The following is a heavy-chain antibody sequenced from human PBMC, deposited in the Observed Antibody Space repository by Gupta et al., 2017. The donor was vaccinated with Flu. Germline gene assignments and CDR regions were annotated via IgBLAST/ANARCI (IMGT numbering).Heavy chain of an antibody. J-gene: IGHJ4*02. D-gene: IGHD2-21*02. CDR3: AREFPCGGDCYVLDS. CDR2: ILPIIGAT. CDR1: VGTISSES. Sequence: QVQLVQSGAEVKEPGSSVKVSCKASVGTISSESITSVRQALGQGLEWMGDILPIIGATNSAQKFQDRVTITADESTRTAYMELSSLRSDDTAVYFCAREFPCGGDCYVLDSWGQGTLVSVYS. V-gene: IGHV1-69*01.